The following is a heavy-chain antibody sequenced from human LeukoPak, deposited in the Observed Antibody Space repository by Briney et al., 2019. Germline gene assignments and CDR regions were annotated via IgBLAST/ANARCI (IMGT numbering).Heavy chain of an antibody. J-gene: IGHJ1*01. CDR2: INPSGGST. CDR1: GYTFTSYY. Sequence: GASVKVSCKASGYTFTSYYMHWVRQAPGQGLEWMGIINPSGGSTSYAQKFQGRVTMTRDTSTSTVYMELSSLRSEDTAVYYCASGARPHYEPSYYYDSSGYYVPFGTKPPAEYFQHWGQGTLVTVSS. V-gene: IGHV1-46*01. CDR3: ASGARPHYEPSYYYDSSGYYVPFGTKPPAEYFQH. D-gene: IGHD3-22*01.